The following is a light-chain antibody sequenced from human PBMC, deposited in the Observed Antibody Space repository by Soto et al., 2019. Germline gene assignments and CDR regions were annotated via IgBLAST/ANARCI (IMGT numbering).Light chain of an antibody. CDR1: HSLGSGY. Sequence: PGDRATLSCRASHSLGSGYLAWYQQKPGRAPRILIYAASTRATGIPDRFSGSGSGTDFSLTISRLEPEDFAVYYCQQYGSSPPITFGQGTRLEIK. CDR2: AAS. V-gene: IGKV3-20*01. CDR3: QQYGSSPPIT. J-gene: IGKJ5*01.